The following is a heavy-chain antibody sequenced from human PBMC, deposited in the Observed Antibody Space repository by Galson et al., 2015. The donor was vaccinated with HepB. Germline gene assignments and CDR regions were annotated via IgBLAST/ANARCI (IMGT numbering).Heavy chain of an antibody. D-gene: IGHD6-13*01. J-gene: IGHJ3*02. V-gene: IGHV1-3*01. CDR2: INAGNGNT. CDR3: ARIGVARLYSSSWCGI. Sequence: SVKVSCKASGYTFTSYAMHWVRQAPGQRLEWMGWINAGNGNTKYSQKFQGRVTITRDTSASTAYMELSSLRSEDTAVYYCARIGVARLYSSSWCGIWGQGTMVTVSS. CDR1: GYTFTSYA.